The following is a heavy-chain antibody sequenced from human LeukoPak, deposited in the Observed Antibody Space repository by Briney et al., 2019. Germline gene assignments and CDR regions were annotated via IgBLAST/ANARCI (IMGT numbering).Heavy chain of an antibody. D-gene: IGHD3-10*01. CDR1: GFTFSSYW. Sequence: GGSLRLSCVASGFTFSSYWMAWVRQAPGKGLEWVANIDQNGSEKYFVDSVKGRFTISRGNAKNSLYLQMNSLRAEDTAVYYCVTGVYYFDYWGQGTLVTVSS. J-gene: IGHJ4*02. CDR3: VTGVYYFDY. V-gene: IGHV3-7*05. CDR2: IDQNGSEK.